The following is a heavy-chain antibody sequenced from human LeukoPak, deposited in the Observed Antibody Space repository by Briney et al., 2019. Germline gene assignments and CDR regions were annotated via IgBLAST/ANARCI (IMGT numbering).Heavy chain of an antibody. Sequence: GGSLRLSCAASGFTFSSYGMHWVRQAPGKGLEWVALISYDGSNKYYADSVKGRFTISRDNSKNTLYLQMNSLRAEDTAVYYCAKVEDTGPFDPWGQGTLVTVSS. V-gene: IGHV3-30*18. D-gene: IGHD5-18*01. CDR2: ISYDGSNK. CDR3: AKVEDTGPFDP. CDR1: GFTFSSYG. J-gene: IGHJ5*02.